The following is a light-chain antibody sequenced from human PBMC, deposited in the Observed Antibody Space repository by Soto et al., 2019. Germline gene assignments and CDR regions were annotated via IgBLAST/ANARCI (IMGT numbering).Light chain of an antibody. CDR3: QQSYTTPRT. CDR1: QTISSW. V-gene: IGKV1-39*01. Sequence: DIQMTQSPSTLSGSVGDRVTITCRASQTISSWLAWYQQKPGKALKLLIYGTSSLQSGVPSRFSGSGSGTDFTLTITSLQPEDFATYYCQQSYTTPRTFGQGTKVDI. CDR2: GTS. J-gene: IGKJ1*01.